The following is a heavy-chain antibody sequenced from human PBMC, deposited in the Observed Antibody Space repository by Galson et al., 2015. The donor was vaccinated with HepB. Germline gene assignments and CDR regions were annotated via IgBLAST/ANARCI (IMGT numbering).Heavy chain of an antibody. V-gene: IGHV4-59*12. CDR2: IYYSGNT. CDR1: GDSISSYY. Sequence: SETLSLTCTVSGDSISSYYWSWIRQPPGKGLEWIGYIYYSGNTNYNPSLQSRVSLSVDTSQSQFSLNLRSVTAADTAVYYCARLYRQYYYGLDVWGQGTTVTVSS. D-gene: IGHD4-11*01. CDR3: ARLYRQYYYGLDV. J-gene: IGHJ6*02.